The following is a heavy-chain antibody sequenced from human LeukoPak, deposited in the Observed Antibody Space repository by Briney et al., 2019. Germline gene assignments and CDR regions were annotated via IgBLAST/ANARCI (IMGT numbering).Heavy chain of an antibody. Sequence: PGESLKISCQGSGYSFATYWIGWVRQMPGKGLEWMGIIYPRNSNTRYSPSFQGQVTISADTSINTAYLQWSTLKASDTAMYYCARLDSAGDRLYWGQGTLVTVSS. J-gene: IGHJ4*02. D-gene: IGHD2-21*02. CDR1: GYSFATYW. CDR3: ARLDSAGDRLY. CDR2: IYPRNSNT. V-gene: IGHV5-51*01.